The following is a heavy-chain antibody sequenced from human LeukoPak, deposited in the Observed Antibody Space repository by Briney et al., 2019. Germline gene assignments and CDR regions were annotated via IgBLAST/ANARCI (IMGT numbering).Heavy chain of an antibody. Sequence: GGSLRLSCAASGFTFSSYSMNWVRQAPGKGLEWVSSISSSSSYIYYADSVKGRFTISRDNAKNSLYLQMNSLRAEDTAVYYCARDLVLAGPFDYWGQGTLVIVSS. CDR3: ARDLVLAGPFDY. D-gene: IGHD6-19*01. J-gene: IGHJ4*02. V-gene: IGHV3-21*01. CDR2: ISSSSSYI. CDR1: GFTFSSYS.